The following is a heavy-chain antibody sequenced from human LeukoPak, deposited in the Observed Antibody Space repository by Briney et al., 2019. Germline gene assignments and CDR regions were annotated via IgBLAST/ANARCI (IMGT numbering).Heavy chain of an antibody. V-gene: IGHV3-9*01. J-gene: IGHJ4*02. CDR3: AKDTRAFRDGYNWFDY. Sequence: AGGSLRLSCAASGFTFDDYAMHWVRQAPGKGLEWVSGISWNSGSIGYADSVKGRFTISRDNAKNSLYLQMNSLRAEDTALYYCAKDTRAFRDGYNWFDYWGQGTLVTVSS. CDR2: ISWNSGSI. CDR1: GFTFDDYA. D-gene: IGHD5-24*01.